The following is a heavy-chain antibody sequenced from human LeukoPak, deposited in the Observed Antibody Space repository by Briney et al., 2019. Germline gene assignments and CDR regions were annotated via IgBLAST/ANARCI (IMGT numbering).Heavy chain of an antibody. CDR2: ISSSGSTM. D-gene: IGHD5-18*01. CDR3: ARDRGVAMAAYLFDY. V-gene: IGHV3-11*01. Sequence: GGSLRLSCAASGFTFSDYYMSWIRQAPGKGLEWVSYISSSGSTMYYADSVKGRFTISRDNAKNSLYLQMNSLRAEDTAVYYCARDRGVAMAAYLFDYWGQGTLVTVSS. CDR1: GFTFSDYY. J-gene: IGHJ4*02.